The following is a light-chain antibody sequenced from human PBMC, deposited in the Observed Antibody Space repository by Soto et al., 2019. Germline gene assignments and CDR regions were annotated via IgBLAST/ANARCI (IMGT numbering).Light chain of an antibody. Sequence: QSALTQPPSASGSPGQSVTISCTGTSCDVGRCKFVSWYQQFPGTAPKLIIYGDSHRPSGVPDRFSGFKSGTSASLAISGLQAEDEADYYCKSCGGSHSPYVFGTGTKLTVL. CDR1: SCDVGRCKF. J-gene: IGLJ1*01. V-gene: IGLV2-8*01. CDR3: KSCGGSHSPYV. CDR2: GDS.